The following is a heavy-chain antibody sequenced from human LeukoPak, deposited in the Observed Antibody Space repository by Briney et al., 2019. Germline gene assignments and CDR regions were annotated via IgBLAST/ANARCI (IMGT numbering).Heavy chain of an antibody. CDR2: IWYDGSYK. J-gene: IGHJ4*02. CDR1: GFTFSYYG. CDR3: AKVVQYTASTGTGLDY. D-gene: IGHD6-13*01. Sequence: GGSLRLSCAASGFTFSYYGMHWVRQAPGKGLDWVAVIWYDGSYKYYADSVKGRFTISRDNSKNTLYLQMNSLRAEDTAVYYCAKVVQYTASTGTGLDYWGQGTLVTVSS. V-gene: IGHV3-33*06.